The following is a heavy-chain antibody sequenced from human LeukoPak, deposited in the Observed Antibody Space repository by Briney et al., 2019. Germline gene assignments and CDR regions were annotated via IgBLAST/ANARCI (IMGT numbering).Heavy chain of an antibody. D-gene: IGHD1-26*01. CDR3: ARTSGSYYHFDY. V-gene: IGHV4-34*01. CDR2: MNHSGST. J-gene: IGHJ4*02. Sequence: PSETLSLTCAVYGGSFSGYYWSWIRRPPGKGLEWIGEMNHSGSTNYNPSLKSRVTISVDTSKNQFSLKLSSVTAADTAVYYCARTSGSYYHFDYWGQGTLVTVSS. CDR1: GGSFSGYY.